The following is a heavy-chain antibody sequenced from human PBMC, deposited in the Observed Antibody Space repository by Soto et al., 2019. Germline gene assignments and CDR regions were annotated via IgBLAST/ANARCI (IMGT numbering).Heavy chain of an antibody. V-gene: IGHV5-51*06. Sequence: GESLKISCKGSGYSFSNYWIGWVRQMPGKGLEWVGTIYPGDSDTRYNPSLKSRVTISVDTSKNQFSLKLSSVTAAGTAVYYCASSYGSGSYYGPLTRYYYYYGMDVWGQGTTVTVYS. CDR3: ASSYGSGSYYGPLTRYYYYYGMDV. CDR1: GYSFSNYW. CDR2: IYPGDSDT. J-gene: IGHJ6*02. D-gene: IGHD3-10*01.